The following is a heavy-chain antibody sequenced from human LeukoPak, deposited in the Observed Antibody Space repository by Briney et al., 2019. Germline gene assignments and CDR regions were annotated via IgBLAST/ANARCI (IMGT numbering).Heavy chain of an antibody. D-gene: IGHD1-26*01. Sequence: PGGSLRLSCAASGFTFSTYAMIWVRQAAGKGLEWVSLISGSGGGTYYADSVKGRFTISRDNSQNTLYPQLNSLRVEDTAVYYCAKNRGAGSHYYYHMNVWGKGTTVTVSS. J-gene: IGHJ6*03. CDR3: AKNRGAGSHYYYHMNV. V-gene: IGHV3-23*01. CDR2: ISGSGGGT. CDR1: GFTFSTYA.